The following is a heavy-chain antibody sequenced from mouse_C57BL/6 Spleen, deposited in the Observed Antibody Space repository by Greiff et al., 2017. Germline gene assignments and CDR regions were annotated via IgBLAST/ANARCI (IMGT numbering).Heavy chain of an antibody. CDR3: ARYHYGSSDWYFDV. CDR1: GYTFTSYG. CDR2: IYIGNGYT. V-gene: IGHV1-58*01. Sequence: EVQRVESGAELVRPGSSVKMSCKTSGYTFTSYGINWVKQRPGQGLEWIGYIYIGNGYTEYNEKFKGKATLTSDTSSSTAYMQLSSLTSEDSAIYFCARYHYGSSDWYFDVWGTGTTVTVSS. D-gene: IGHD1-1*01. J-gene: IGHJ1*03.